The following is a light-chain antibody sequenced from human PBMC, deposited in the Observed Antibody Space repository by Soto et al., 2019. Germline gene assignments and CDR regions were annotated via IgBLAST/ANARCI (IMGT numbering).Light chain of an antibody. J-gene: IGKJ1*01. CDR3: QQYNAYPQT. Sequence: DIQMTQSPSTLTASVGDRVTITCRASQSISSWLAWYQQKPGKAPNLLIYKASSLESGVPSRFSGSGSGTEFNLTISSLQPDDFATYYCQQYNAYPQTFGQGTKVEIE. CDR2: KAS. CDR1: QSISSW. V-gene: IGKV1-5*03.